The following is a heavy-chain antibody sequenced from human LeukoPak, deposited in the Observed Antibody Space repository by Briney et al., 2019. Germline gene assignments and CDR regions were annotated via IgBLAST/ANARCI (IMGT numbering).Heavy chain of an antibody. V-gene: IGHV3-15*01. CDR2: IKSKTAGAIT. CDR3: TREGTGGGAFDI. J-gene: IGHJ3*02. CDR1: GFSFSNAW. D-gene: IGHD3-10*01. Sequence: PGGSLRLSCAASGFSFSNAWMSWVRQAPGKGLEWVGRIKSKTAGAITDYAAPVKGRFTISRDDSKNTLYLQMNSLRTEDTGVYYCTREGTGGGAFDIWGQGTMLTVSS.